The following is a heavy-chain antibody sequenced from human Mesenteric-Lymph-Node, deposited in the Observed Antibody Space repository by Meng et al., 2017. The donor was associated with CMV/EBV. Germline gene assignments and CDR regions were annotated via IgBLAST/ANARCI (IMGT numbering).Heavy chain of an antibody. V-gene: IGHV1-2*02. Sequence: EQKFQDRVTMSRGTSISTAYMELSRLRSDDTAVYYCARGRFGELSKWFDPWGQGTLVTVSS. J-gene: IGHJ5*02. CDR3: ARGRFGELSKWFDP. D-gene: IGHD3-10*01.